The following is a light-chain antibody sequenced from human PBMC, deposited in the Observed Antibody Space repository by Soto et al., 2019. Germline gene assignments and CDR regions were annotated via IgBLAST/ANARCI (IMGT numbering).Light chain of an antibody. CDR2: RNN. V-gene: IGLV1-47*01. J-gene: IGLJ2*01. CDR1: SSNIGSNY. Sequence: QSVLTQPPSASGTPGQRVTISCSGSSSNIGSNYVYWYQQLPGTATKLLIYRNNQRPSGVTDRFSGSKSGTSASLAISGLRSEDEADYYCAAWDDSLSGPVFGGGTQLTVL. CDR3: AAWDDSLSGPV.